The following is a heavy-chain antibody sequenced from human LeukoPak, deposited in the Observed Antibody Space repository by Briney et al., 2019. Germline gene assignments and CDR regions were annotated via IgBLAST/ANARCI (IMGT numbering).Heavy chain of an antibody. Sequence: PGGSLRLSCAASGFTFSSYSMNWVRQAPGKGLEWVSSISSSSSSYIYYADSVKGRFTISRDNAKNSLYLQMNSLRAEDTAVYYCASLEDIVVVVEDYWGQGTLVTVSS. CDR1: GFTFSSYS. CDR2: ISSSSSSYI. J-gene: IGHJ4*02. D-gene: IGHD2-15*01. V-gene: IGHV3-21*01. CDR3: ASLEDIVVVVEDY.